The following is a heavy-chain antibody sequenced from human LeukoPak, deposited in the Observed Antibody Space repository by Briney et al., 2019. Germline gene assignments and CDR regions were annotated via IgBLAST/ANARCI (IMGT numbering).Heavy chain of an antibody. D-gene: IGHD3-10*01. Sequence: HPGGSLRLSCAASGFTVSSNYMSWVRQAPGKGLEWVSVIYSGGSTYYADSVKGRFTISRDNSKNTLYLQMNSLRAEDTAVYYCAKDGAPLDSGSYYPFDYWGQGTLVTVSS. CDR2: IYSGGST. CDR3: AKDGAPLDSGSYYPFDY. CDR1: GFTVSSNY. J-gene: IGHJ4*02. V-gene: IGHV3-66*01.